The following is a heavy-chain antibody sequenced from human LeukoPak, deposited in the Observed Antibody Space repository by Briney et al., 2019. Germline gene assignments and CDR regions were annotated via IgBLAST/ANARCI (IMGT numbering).Heavy chain of an antibody. CDR2: ISGSGVST. V-gene: IGHV3-23*01. D-gene: IGHD5-18*01. CDR3: AKDLRGYSYADY. CDR1: GFTLTNHG. J-gene: IGHJ4*02. Sequence: GGSLRLSCAVSGFTLTNHGVSWVRQAPGKGLEWVSAISGSGVSTYYADSVKGRFTISRDNSKNTLYLQMNSLRVEDTAIYYCAKDLRGYSYADYWGQGTLVTVSS.